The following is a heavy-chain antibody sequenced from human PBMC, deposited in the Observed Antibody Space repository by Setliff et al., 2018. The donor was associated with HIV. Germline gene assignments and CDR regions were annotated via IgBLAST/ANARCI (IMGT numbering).Heavy chain of an antibody. Sequence: SETLSLTCTVSGDSINSGNYYWSGIRRHQGKGLEWIGYIDYRGSTYYSPSLKSRVTISEDTSKNQFSLKMRSVTAADTAVYYCATSPAGEILGSRPFYFYYWGQGTLVTVSS. D-gene: IGHD3-10*01. J-gene: IGHJ4*02. V-gene: IGHV4-31*03. CDR3: ATSPAGEILGSRPFYFYY. CDR1: GDSINSGNYY. CDR2: IDYRGST.